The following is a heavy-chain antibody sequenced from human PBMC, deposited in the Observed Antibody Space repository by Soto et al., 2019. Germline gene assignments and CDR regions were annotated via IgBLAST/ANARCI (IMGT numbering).Heavy chain of an antibody. V-gene: IGHV3-23*01. CDR3: AGRGSGSYYDY. Sequence: EVQLLESGGGLVQPGGSLRLSCAASGFTFSSYAMRWVRQAPVKGLEWVSAISGSGDSTYYADSVKGRFTISRDNSKNPPFLQMEHLGAEDNAGYYCAGRGSGSYYDYWGQGTLVTVSS. CDR1: GFTFSSYA. CDR2: ISGSGDST. J-gene: IGHJ4*02. D-gene: IGHD1-26*01.